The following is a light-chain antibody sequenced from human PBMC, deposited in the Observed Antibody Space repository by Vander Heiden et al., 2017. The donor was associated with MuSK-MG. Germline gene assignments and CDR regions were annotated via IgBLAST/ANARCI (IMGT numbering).Light chain of an antibody. CDR2: KVS. CDR1: QTLVYVDGKIY. CDR3: MQGTHWPWT. J-gene: IGKJ1*01. V-gene: IGKV2-30*01. Sequence: DVMMTQSPLSLPVTLGQPASISCRSSQTLVYVDGKIYLSWFHQRPGQSPRRLISKVSNRDSGVPDRFSGSGSGTAFTLKISSVQAEDVGVYYCMQGTHWPWTFGQGTKVEVK.